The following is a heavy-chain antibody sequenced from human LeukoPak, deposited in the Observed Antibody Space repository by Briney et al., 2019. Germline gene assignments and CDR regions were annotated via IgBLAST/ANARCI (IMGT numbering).Heavy chain of an antibody. Sequence: GASVKVSCKASGYTFTSYGISWVRQAPGQGLEWMGWISAYNGNTNYAQKLQGRVTMTTDTSTSTAYVELRSLRSDDTAVYYCARAPYSSSSVWSWFDPCGQGTLVTVSS. D-gene: IGHD6-6*01. CDR3: ARAPYSSSSVWSWFDP. V-gene: IGHV1-18*01. CDR2: ISAYNGNT. J-gene: IGHJ5*02. CDR1: GYTFTSYG.